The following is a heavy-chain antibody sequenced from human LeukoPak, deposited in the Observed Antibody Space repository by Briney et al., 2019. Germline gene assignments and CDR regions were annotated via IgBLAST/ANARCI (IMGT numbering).Heavy chain of an antibody. CDR2: IKQDGSEE. CDR3: ARVATGYSSSWYSAEYFQH. D-gene: IGHD6-13*01. V-gene: IGHV3-7*03. CDR1: GFTFSSYW. J-gene: IGHJ1*01. Sequence: GGSLRLSCAASGFTFSSYWMSWVRQAPGKGLEWVANIKQDGSEEYYVDSVKGRFTISRDNAKNSLYLQMNSLRAEDTAVYYCARVATGYSSSWYSAEYFQHWGQGTLVTASS.